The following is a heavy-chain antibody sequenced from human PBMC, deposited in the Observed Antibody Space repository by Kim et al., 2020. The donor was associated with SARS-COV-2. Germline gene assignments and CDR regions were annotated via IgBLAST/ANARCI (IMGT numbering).Heavy chain of an antibody. D-gene: IGHD1-1*01. J-gene: IGHJ6*03. Sequence: GRITITRDNSKNPLYLQMNSLRAEDTAVYYCAKNRGRHTGTYYYYYYMDVWGKGTTVTVSS. V-gene: IGHV3-30*02. CDR3: AKNRGRHTGTYYYYYYMDV.